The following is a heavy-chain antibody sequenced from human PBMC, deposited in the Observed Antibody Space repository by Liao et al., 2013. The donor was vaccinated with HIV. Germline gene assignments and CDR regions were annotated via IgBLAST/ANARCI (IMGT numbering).Heavy chain of an antibody. V-gene: IGHV4-34*01. CDR3: ARVDQYYDYWRGYENWFDP. CDR1: GGSFSGYY. J-gene: IGHJ5*02. CDR2: VNHGGGT. D-gene: IGHD3-3*01. Sequence: QERLQQLGTGLLKSSETLSLTCSFYGGSFSGYYWGWVRQPPGKGLEWIGEVNHGGGTRYNPSLKSRVTISADTSKKEFSLKLSSVTAADTAVYYCARVDQYYDYWRGYENWFDPWGQGTLVTVSS.